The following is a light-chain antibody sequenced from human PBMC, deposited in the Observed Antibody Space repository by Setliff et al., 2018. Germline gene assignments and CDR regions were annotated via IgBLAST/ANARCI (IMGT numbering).Light chain of an antibody. CDR1: SSDVGGSNY. CDR3: SSYTSTSTYV. J-gene: IGLJ1*01. CDR2: DAS. V-gene: IGLV2-14*01. Sequence: QSALAQPASVSGSPGQSITISCTGTSSDVGGSNYVSWYQQHPGKAPKLMIYDASKWPSGVSNRFSGSKSGNTASLTISGLQAEDEADYYCSSYTSTSTYVFGTGTKVTVL.